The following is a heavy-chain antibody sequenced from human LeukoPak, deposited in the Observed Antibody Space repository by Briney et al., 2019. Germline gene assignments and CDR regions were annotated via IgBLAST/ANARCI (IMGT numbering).Heavy chain of an antibody. J-gene: IGHJ4*02. CDR3: AKGATGIQDVNYFDY. D-gene: IGHD5-12*01. V-gene: IGHV3-33*06. Sequence: GGSLRLSCVVSGLTFSTYGMHWVRQAPGKGLEWVALIWYDGSNKYYADSVKGRFTISRDNSKNTLYLQMNSLRAEDTAVYYCAKGATGIQDVNYFDYWGQGTLVTVSS. CDR1: GLTFSTYG. CDR2: IWYDGSNK.